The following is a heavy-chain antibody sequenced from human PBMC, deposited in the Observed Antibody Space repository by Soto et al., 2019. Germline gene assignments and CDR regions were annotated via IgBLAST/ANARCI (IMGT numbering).Heavy chain of an antibody. D-gene: IGHD2-21*02. Sequence: QITLKESGPSLVKPTQTLTLTCTFSGFSLSTGGVGVGWIRQPPGKALEWLALIYWDDDKRYSPSLRSRLTVTKDTSKSQVVLTTTNMDPVDTATYYCAHSRCGGDCLQSYSSHYYYGMAVWGQGTTVTVSS. CDR2: IYWDDDK. V-gene: IGHV2-5*02. J-gene: IGHJ6*02. CDR3: AHSRCGGDCLQSYSSHYYYGMAV. CDR1: GFSLSTGGVG.